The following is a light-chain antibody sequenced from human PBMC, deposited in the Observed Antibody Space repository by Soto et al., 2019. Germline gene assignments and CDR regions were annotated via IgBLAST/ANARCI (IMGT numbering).Light chain of an antibody. J-gene: IGLJ2*01. Sequence: QAVLTQPPSVSGAPGQRITISCTGSNSNIGAGYDVHWYQHLPGTAPKLLIFGNKNRPSGVPDRFSGSKSGTSASLAITGLQAEDEAVYFCCSYAGSYTEVFGGGTQLTVL. V-gene: IGLV1-40*01. CDR3: CSYAGSYTEV. CDR2: GNK. CDR1: NSNIGAGYD.